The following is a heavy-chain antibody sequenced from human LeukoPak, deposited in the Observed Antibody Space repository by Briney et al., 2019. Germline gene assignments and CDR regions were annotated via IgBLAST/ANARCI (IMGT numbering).Heavy chain of an antibody. D-gene: IGHD3-22*01. CDR2: IYHSGST. V-gene: IGHV4-38-2*01. J-gene: IGHJ4*02. CDR1: GYSISSGYY. Sequence: SETLSLTCAVSGYSISSGYYWGWIRQPPGKGLEWIGSIYHSGSTYYNPSLKSRVTISVDTSKNQFSLKLSSVTATDTAVYYCARLTRGMIVVVMIGIDYWGQGTLVTVSS. CDR3: ARLTRGMIVVVMIGIDY.